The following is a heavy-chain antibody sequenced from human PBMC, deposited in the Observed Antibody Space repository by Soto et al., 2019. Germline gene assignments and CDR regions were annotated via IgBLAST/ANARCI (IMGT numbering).Heavy chain of an antibody. CDR1: GFTFSSYW. CDR3: ARDGISYDSSGYYRIIAFDY. Sequence: EVQLVESGGGLVQPGGSLRLSCAASGFTFSSYWMSWVRQAPGKGLEWVANIKQDGSEKYYVDSVKGRFTISRDNAKNSLYLQMNSLRAEDTAVYYCARDGISYDSSGYYRIIAFDYWGQGTLVTVSS. V-gene: IGHV3-7*03. D-gene: IGHD3-22*01. J-gene: IGHJ4*02. CDR2: IKQDGSEK.